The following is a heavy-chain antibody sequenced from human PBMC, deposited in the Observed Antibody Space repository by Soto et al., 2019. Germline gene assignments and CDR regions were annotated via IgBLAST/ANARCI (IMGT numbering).Heavy chain of an antibody. CDR2: IYYSGST. CDR1: GGSVSSGSYY. V-gene: IGHV4-61*01. D-gene: IGHD3-10*01. J-gene: IGHJ4*02. CDR3: ARERNRFGEFDY. Sequence: QVQLQESGPGLVKPSETLSLTCTVSGGSVSSGSYYWSWIRQPPGKGLEWIGYIYYSGSTNYNPSLKSRVTIPVDTSKNQFSLKLSSVNAADTAVYYCARERNRFGEFDYWGQGTLVTVSS.